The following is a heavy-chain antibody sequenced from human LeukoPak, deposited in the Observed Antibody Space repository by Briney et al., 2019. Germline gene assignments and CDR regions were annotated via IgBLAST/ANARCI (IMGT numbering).Heavy chain of an antibody. J-gene: IGHJ4*02. Sequence: ASVKVSCKASGYTFTSYGISWVRQAPGQGLEWMGWISAYNGNTNYAQKLQGRVTMTTDTSTSTAYMELRSLRSDDTAVYYCVRGPTRGGLWFGELFDDYWGQGTLVTVSS. D-gene: IGHD3-10*01. CDR2: ISAYNGNT. CDR3: VRGPTRGGLWFGELFDDY. V-gene: IGHV1-18*01. CDR1: GYTFTSYG.